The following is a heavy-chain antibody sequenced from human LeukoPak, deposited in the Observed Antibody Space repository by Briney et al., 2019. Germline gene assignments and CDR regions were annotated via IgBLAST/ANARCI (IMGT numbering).Heavy chain of an antibody. V-gene: IGHV1-2*02. CDR3: ARDEDYDFWSGYPSRDY. CDR1: GYTFTGYY. D-gene: IGHD3-3*01. J-gene: IGHJ4*02. CDR2: INPNSGGT. Sequence: ASVTVSRKASGYTFTGYYMHWVRQAPGQGLEWMGWINPNSGGTNYAQKFQGRVTMTRDTSISTAYMELSRLRSDDTAVYYCARDEDYDFWSGYPSRDYGGQGTLVTASS.